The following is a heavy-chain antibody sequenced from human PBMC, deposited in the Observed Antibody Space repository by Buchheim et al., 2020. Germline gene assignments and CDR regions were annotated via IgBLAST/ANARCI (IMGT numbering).Heavy chain of an antibody. CDR3: ARMGYSGSYYDP. V-gene: IGHV4-38-2*01. CDR1: GYSISNDYY. J-gene: IGHJ5*02. Sequence: QVQLQESGPGLVKPSETLSLTCAVSGYSISNDYYWGWIRQPPGKGLEGIGSISHGGRTFYTTSLKSRVTVSLAASKNHLSLTLTSVTAPDTAMYYCARMGYSGSYYDPWGRGTL. D-gene: IGHD1-26*01. CDR2: ISHGGRT.